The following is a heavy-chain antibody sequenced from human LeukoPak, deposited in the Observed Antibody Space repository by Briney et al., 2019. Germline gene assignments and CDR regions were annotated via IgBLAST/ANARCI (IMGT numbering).Heavy chain of an antibody. CDR2: FDPEDGET. V-gene: IGHV1-24*01. J-gene: IGHJ5*02. CDR3: ATGRVVPAAIYNWFDP. CDR1: GYTFTSYD. D-gene: IGHD2-2*01. Sequence: ASVKVSCKASGYTFTSYDISWVRQAPGKGLEWMGGFDPEDGETIYAQKFQGRVTMTEDTSTDTAYMELSSLRSEDTAVYYCATGRVVPAAIYNWFDPWGQGTLVTVSS.